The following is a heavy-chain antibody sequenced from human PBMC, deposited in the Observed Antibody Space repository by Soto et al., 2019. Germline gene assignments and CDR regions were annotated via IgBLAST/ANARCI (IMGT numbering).Heavy chain of an antibody. CDR2: ISSSGSTI. Sequence: PGGSLRLSCAASGFTFSDYYMSWIRQAPGKGLEWVSYISSSGSTIYYADSVKGRFTISRDNAKNSLYLQMNSLRAEDTAVYYCASNTPLRILRATTVYYGIDFWGQGTTVTVSS. J-gene: IGHJ6*02. V-gene: IGHV3-11*01. D-gene: IGHD1-26*01. CDR1: GFTFSDYY. CDR3: ASNTPLRILRATTVYYGIDF.